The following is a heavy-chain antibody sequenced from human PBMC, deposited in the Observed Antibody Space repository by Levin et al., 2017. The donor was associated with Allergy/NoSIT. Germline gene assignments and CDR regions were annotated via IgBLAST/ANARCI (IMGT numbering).Heavy chain of an antibody. CDR3: SFRDSSHDF. Sequence: GASVKVSCKASGVTFNNYLITWVRQAPGQGLQWVGGITPLFGTANSAQKFQGRVTITADESTRTAYMELHSLTSEDTAVYYCSFRDSSHDFWGQGTRVTVSS. J-gene: IGHJ4*02. D-gene: IGHD3/OR15-3a*01. CDR1: GVTFNNYL. V-gene: IGHV1-69*13. CDR2: ITPLFGTA.